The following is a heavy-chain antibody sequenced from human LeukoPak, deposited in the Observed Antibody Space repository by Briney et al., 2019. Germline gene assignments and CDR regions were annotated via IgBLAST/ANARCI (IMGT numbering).Heavy chain of an antibody. J-gene: IGHJ4*02. CDR3: AREDGYNFRVIDY. V-gene: IGHV4-59*01. D-gene: IGHD5-24*01. Sequence: PSETLSLTCTVSGVSISSYYWTWIQQPPGKGLEWIGYVYYSGSTNYNPSLKSRVSISVDTSKNQFSLNLSSVTATDTAVYYCAREDGYNFRVIDYWGQGTLVTVSS. CDR2: VYYSGST. CDR1: GVSISSYY.